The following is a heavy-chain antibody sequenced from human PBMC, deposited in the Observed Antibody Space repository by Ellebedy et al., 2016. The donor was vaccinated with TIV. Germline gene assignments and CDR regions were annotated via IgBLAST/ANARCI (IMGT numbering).Heavy chain of an antibody. J-gene: IGHJ5*02. D-gene: IGHD5-18*01. CDR2: IDPSDSYT. Sequence: GESLKISXKGSGYSFTSYWISWVRQMPGKGLEWMGRIDPSDSYTNYSPSFQGHVTISADKSISTAYLQWSSLKASDTAMYYCARHGFADTAMENPDWFDPWGQGTLVTVSS. CDR3: ARHGFADTAMENPDWFDP. CDR1: GYSFTSYW. V-gene: IGHV5-10-1*01.